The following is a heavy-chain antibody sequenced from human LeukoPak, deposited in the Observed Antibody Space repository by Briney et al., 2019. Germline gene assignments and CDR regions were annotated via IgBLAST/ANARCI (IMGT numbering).Heavy chain of an antibody. V-gene: IGHV3-74*01. J-gene: IGHJ3*01. CDR3: ARGGSPPEALGDTFDV. Sequence: GGSLRLSCAASGFTFSSYWMHWVRQAPGKGLVWVSRVKSDGSSTNYADSVKGRFTVSRDNAKNTLILQMNSLRAEDTAVYYCARGGSPPEALGDTFDVWGRGTLVTVSS. CDR2: VKSDGSST. D-gene: IGHD1-26*01. CDR1: GFTFSSYW.